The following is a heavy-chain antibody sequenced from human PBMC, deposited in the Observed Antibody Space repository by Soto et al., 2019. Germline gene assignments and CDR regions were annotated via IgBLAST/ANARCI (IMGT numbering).Heavy chain of an antibody. V-gene: IGHV4-39*07. Sequence: SETLSLTCTVPGGDVTSSRYYWAWIRQTPGKGLEWIGEIYHSGSTNHNPSLKSRVTISIDTSKNQFSLKLSSVTAADTAVYYCSLVDTAMVTDYYYGMDVWGQGTTVTVSS. CDR3: SLVDTAMVTDYYYGMDV. D-gene: IGHD5-18*01. CDR2: IYHSGST. J-gene: IGHJ6*02. CDR1: GGDVTSSRYY.